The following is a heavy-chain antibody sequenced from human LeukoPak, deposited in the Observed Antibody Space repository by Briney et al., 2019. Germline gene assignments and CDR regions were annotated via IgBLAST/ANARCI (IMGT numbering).Heavy chain of an antibody. CDR1: GGTFSSYA. Sequence: VASVKVSCKASGGTFSSYAISWVRQAPGQGLEWMGGIIPIFGTANYAQKFQGRVTITTDESTSTAYTELSSLRSEDTAVYYCARDLISGDWTWDIWGQGTVVTVSS. J-gene: IGHJ3*02. CDR2: IIPIFGTA. CDR3: ARDLISGDWTWDI. V-gene: IGHV1-69*05. D-gene: IGHD2-21*02.